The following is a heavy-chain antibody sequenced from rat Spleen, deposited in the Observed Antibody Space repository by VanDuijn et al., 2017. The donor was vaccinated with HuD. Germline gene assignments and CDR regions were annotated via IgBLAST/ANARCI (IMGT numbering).Heavy chain of an antibody. D-gene: IGHD1-11*01. CDR3: ARLGYSGD. Sequence: EVQLVESGGGLVQPGRSLKLSCVASGFTFNNYWMTWIRQAPGKGLEWVASITNTGGSTIDPDSVQGRFTITRDNERSTLYLQMNSLRSEDTATYYCARLGYSGDWGQGVMVTVSS. CDR1: GFTFNNYW. V-gene: IGHV5-31*01. J-gene: IGHJ2*01. CDR2: ITNTGGST.